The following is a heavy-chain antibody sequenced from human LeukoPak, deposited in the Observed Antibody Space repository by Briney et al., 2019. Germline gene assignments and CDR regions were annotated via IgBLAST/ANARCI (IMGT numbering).Heavy chain of an antibody. D-gene: IGHD6-13*01. V-gene: IGHV4-4*07. CDR3: ASPGIVAAGTDRGFDY. J-gene: IGHJ4*02. Sequence: SETLSLTCTVSGGSISNYYWSWIRQPAEKGLEWIGRISTSGSANYNPSLQSRVIMSVDTSKNQFSLKLRSVSAADTAVYYCASPGIVAAGTDRGFDYWGQGALVTVSS. CDR2: ISTSGSA. CDR1: GGSISNYY.